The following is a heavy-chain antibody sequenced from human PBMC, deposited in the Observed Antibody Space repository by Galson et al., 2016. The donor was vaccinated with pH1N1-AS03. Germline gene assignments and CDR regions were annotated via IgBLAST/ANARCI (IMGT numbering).Heavy chain of an antibody. V-gene: IGHV1-69*05. J-gene: IGHJ3*01. D-gene: IGHD1-7*01. Sequence: SVKVSCKASGGTFANHPINWVRQAPGQGLEWMGGFIPIFGTTNYAPKYQDRVTFTTDDSTTTVYMELSNLRSDDTAVYYCARNSDSLGAFDVWGQGTLLSVSS. CDR2: FIPIFGTT. CDR3: ARNSDSLGAFDV. CDR1: GGTFANHP.